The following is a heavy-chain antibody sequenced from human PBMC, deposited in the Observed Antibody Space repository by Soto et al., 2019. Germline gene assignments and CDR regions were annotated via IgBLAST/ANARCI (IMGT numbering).Heavy chain of an antibody. CDR3: ARGGDCSSTSCYGQNWFDP. D-gene: IGHD2-2*01. CDR1: GYTFTSYG. J-gene: IGHJ5*02. V-gene: IGHV1-18*01. Sequence: ASVKVSCKASGYTFTSYGISWVRQAPGQGLEWMGWISAYNGNTNYAQKLQGRVTMTTDTSTSTAYMELRSLRSDDTAVYYCARGGDCSSTSCYGQNWFDPWGQGTLVTVSS. CDR2: ISAYNGNT.